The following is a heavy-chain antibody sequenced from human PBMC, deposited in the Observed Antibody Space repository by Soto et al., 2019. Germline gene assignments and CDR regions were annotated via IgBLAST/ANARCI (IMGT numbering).Heavy chain of an antibody. J-gene: IGHJ4*02. CDR1: GFTFSSYA. CDR3: ARDRGNNYDSSGYSH. D-gene: IGHD3-22*01. V-gene: IGHV3-30-3*01. CDR2: ISYDGSNK. Sequence: QVQLVESGGGVVQPGRSLRLSCAASGFTFSSYAMHWVRQAPGKGLEWVAVISYDGSNKYYADSVKGRFTISRDNSKNTLYLQMNSLRAEDTAVYYCARDRGNNYDSSGYSHWGPGTLVTVS.